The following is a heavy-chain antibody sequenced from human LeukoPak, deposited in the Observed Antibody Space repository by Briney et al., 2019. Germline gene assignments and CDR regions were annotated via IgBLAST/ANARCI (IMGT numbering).Heavy chain of an antibody. D-gene: IGHD3-3*01. J-gene: IGHJ4*02. CDR2: IYYSGTT. CDR1: AGSMTSHY. V-gene: IGHV4-59*11. CDR3: ARVSRYDFWSGYPFDY. Sequence: SQTLSLTCTVSAGSMTSHYWSWIRQPPRNGREWIGYIYYSGTTNYNPSLKSRVTISVDTSKNQFSLQLSSVTAADTAVYYCARVSRYDFWSGYPFDYWGQGTLVTVSS.